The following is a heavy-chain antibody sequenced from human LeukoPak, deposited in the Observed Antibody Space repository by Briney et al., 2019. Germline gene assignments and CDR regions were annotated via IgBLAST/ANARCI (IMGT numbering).Heavy chain of an antibody. CDR3: ARWNSGYDYFDC. CDR1: GGSISSYY. V-gene: IGHV4-59*08. Sequence: SETLSLTCTVSGGSISSYYWSWIRQSPGKGLQWIGYIHYSGSTNYNPSLKSRVTISVDTSKNQFSLKLSSVTAADTAVFYCARWNSGYDYFDCWGQGTLVTVSS. J-gene: IGHJ4*02. D-gene: IGHD5-12*01. CDR2: IHYSGST.